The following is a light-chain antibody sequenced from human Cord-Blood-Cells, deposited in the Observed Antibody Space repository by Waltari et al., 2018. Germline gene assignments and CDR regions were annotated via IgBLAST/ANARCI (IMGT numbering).Light chain of an antibody. Sequence: DIQMTQSPPSLSASVRDRVTITCRASQSISSYLNWYQQKPGKAPKLLIYAASSLQSGVPSRFSGSGSGTDFTLTISSLQPEDFATYYCQQSYSTPFTFGPGTKVDIK. CDR1: QSISSY. CDR2: AAS. CDR3: QQSYSTPFT. V-gene: IGKV1-39*01. J-gene: IGKJ3*01.